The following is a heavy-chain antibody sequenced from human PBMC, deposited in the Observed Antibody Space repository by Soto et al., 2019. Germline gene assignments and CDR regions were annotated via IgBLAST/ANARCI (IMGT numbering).Heavy chain of an antibody. CDR3: ARSRRVLRFLEWSINYYYYYGMDV. Sequence: LSLTCTVSGGSISSSSYYWGWIRQPPGKGLEWIGSIYYSGSTYYSPSLKSRVTISVDTSKNQFSLKLSSVTAADTAVYYCARSRRVLRFLEWSINYYYYYGMDVWGQGTTVTVSS. V-gene: IGHV4-39*01. D-gene: IGHD3-3*01. CDR1: GGSISSSSYY. J-gene: IGHJ6*02. CDR2: IYYSGST.